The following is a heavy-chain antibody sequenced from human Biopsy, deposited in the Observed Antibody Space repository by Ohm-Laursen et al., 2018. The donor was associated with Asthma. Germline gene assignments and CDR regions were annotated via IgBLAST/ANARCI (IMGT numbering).Heavy chain of an antibody. J-gene: IGHJ4*02. V-gene: IGHV1-24*01. CDR2: HDHEEGGT. CDR3: ASDFPKDYVRYNFQF. D-gene: IGHD4-17*01. CDR1: GYSLADLS. Sequence: SAKVSCNISGYSLADLSMHWVRQAPGQGLEWMGGHDHEEGGTVNARRFQGRVTMTEDTSTDTAYMELSSLSSDDTAVYYCASDFPKDYVRYNFQFWGQGTLVTVSS.